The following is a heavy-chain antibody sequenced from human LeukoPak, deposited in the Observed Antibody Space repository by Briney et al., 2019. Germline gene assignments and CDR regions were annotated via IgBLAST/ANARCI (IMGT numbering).Heavy chain of an antibody. CDR2: ISAYNGNT. Sequence: ASVKVSCKASGYTFTSYGISWVRQAPGQGLEWMGWISAYNGNTNYAQKLQGRVTMTTDTSTSTAYMELRSLRSDDTAVYYCARKYYDILTGYYKTFDYWGQGTLVTDSS. J-gene: IGHJ4*02. CDR3: ARKYYDILTGYYKTFDY. D-gene: IGHD3-9*01. V-gene: IGHV1-18*01. CDR1: GYTFTSYG.